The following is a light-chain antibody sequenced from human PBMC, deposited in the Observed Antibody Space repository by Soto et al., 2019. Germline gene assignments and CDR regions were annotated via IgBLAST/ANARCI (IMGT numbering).Light chain of an antibody. V-gene: IGKV1-6*01. CDR2: AAS. CDR3: LQDYNYPLT. J-gene: IGKJ3*01. Sequence: AIQMTQSPSSLSASVGDRITITCRASQGIRSALGWYQQKPGIAPKLLIFAASSLQGGVPARFSGNGSGTDFTLTISSLQPEDFGTYYCLQDYNYPLTFGPGTKVDIK. CDR1: QGIRSA.